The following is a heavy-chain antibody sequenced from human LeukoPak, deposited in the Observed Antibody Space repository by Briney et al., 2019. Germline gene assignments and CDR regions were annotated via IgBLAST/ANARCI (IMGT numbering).Heavy chain of an antibody. CDR2: IDYSAST. V-gene: IGHV4-39*01. CDR3: ASGAPASGWCEY. Sequence: SETLSLTCTVSGVSISSSSYYWGCIRQPPGKGLEWMGSIDYSASTYYNPALKRRITISVDTTKNQYSLTLSSVTAAHTAVYYCASGAPASGWCEYWGEGTLVTVSS. J-gene: IGHJ4*02. CDR1: GVSISSSSYY. D-gene: IGHD6-19*01.